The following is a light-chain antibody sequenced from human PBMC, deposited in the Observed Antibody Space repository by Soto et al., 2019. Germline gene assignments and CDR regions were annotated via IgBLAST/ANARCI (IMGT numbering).Light chain of an antibody. CDR3: QQTYTAVS. J-gene: IGKJ3*01. CDR2: GAS. CDR1: QFISKY. Sequence: DIQMTQSPSSLSASVGDRVTITCRAGQFISKYLNWYQQKPGKAPRLLIFGASNLEDGVPSRFSGSGSGTEFTLTINGLLPDDFATYICQQTYTAVSFGPGTTVEI. V-gene: IGKV1-39*01.